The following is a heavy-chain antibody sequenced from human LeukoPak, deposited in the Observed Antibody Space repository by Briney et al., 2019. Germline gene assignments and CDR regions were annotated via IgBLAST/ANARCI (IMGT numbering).Heavy chain of an antibody. Sequence: EPGGSLRLSCAASGFTFSSYSMNWVRQAPGKGLEWVSYISSSSTNIYYADSVKGRFTISRDNSKNTLYLQMNSLRAEDTAVYYCARVPKGAATYWGQGTLVTVSS. CDR1: GFTFSSYS. CDR2: ISSSSTNI. D-gene: IGHD2-15*01. J-gene: IGHJ4*02. V-gene: IGHV3-48*01. CDR3: ARVPKGAATY.